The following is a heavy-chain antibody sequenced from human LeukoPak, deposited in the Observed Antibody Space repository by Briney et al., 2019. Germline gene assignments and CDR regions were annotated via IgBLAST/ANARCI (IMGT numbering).Heavy chain of an antibody. Sequence: PGGSLRLSCAASGFIVSSNYMTWVRQAPGKGLECVSAVRVNGGDTYYAGSVKGRFTISRDNSKNILYLQMNSLRADDTAVYYCARSGSRWLLDYWGQGTLVTVSS. V-gene: IGHV3-53*01. CDR3: ARSGSRWLLDY. CDR1: GFIVSSNY. D-gene: IGHD5-24*01. CDR2: VRVNGGDT. J-gene: IGHJ4*02.